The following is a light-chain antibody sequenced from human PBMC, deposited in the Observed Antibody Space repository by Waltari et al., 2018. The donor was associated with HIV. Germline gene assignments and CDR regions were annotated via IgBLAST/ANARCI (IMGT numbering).Light chain of an antibody. CDR1: SRDVGGYNY. J-gene: IGLJ2*01. V-gene: IGLV2-11*01. Sequence: QSALTQPRSVSGSPGQSVTISCTGSSRDVGGYNYVAWYQHHPTKAPKLIIYDVSERPSGVPDRFSGSKSGNRASLTISGLQAEDEADYYCYSYAGSLLFGGGTKLTVL. CDR2: DVS. CDR3: YSYAGSLL.